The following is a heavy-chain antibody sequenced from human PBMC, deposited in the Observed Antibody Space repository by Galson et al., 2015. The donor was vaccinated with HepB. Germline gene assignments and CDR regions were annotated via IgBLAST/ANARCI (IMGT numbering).Heavy chain of an antibody. Sequence: SLRLSCAASGFTFSSYAMHWVRQAPGKGLEWVAVISYDGSNKYYADSVKGRFTISRDNSKNTLYLQMNSLRAEDTAVYYRARDDIAVAGNGAFDYWGQGTLVTVSS. J-gene: IGHJ4*02. D-gene: IGHD6-19*01. CDR3: ARDDIAVAGNGAFDY. CDR2: ISYDGSNK. CDR1: GFTFSSYA. V-gene: IGHV3-30-3*01.